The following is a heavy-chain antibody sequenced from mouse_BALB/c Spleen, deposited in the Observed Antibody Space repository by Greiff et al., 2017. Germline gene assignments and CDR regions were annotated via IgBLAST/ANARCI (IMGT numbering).Heavy chain of an antibody. J-gene: IGHJ4*01. CDR2: ISSGSSTI. V-gene: IGHV5-17*02. D-gene: IGHD2-4*01. CDR3: ARDYDYAMDY. Sequence: EVQLVESGGGLVQPGGSRKLSCAASGFTFSSFGMHWVRQAPEKGLEWVAYISSGSSTIYYADTVKGRFTISRDNPKNTLFLQMTSLRSEDTAMYYGARDYDYAMDYWGQGTSVTVSS. CDR1: GFTFSSFG.